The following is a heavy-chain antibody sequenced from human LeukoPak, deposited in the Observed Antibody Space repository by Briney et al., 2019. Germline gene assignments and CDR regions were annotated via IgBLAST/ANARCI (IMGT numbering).Heavy chain of an antibody. Sequence: GGSLRLSCAAPEFTFSNYAMHWVRQVPGKGLEWVAVNSHDGSNKDYAGSVKGRFTISRDNSKNTLYLQMNSLRTEDSAVYSCARNGLLRGYHTWFDSWGQGTLVTVSS. D-gene: IGHD3-3*01. V-gene: IGHV3-30*01. J-gene: IGHJ5*01. CDR2: NSHDGSNK. CDR3: ARNGLLRGYHTWFDS. CDR1: EFTFSNYA.